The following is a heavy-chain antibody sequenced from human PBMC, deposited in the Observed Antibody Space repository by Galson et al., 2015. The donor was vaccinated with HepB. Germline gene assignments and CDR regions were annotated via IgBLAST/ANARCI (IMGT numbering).Heavy chain of an antibody. CDR3: ARVRTTLVREVITNNWFDS. CDR1: EFTFSDYY. J-gene: IGHJ5*01. D-gene: IGHD3-10*01. V-gene: IGHV3-11*06. CDR2: ISASSTYT. Sequence: SLRLSCAASEFTFSDYYMSWIRQAPGKGLEWVSYISASSTYTNYADSVKGRFTISRYNAKNSLYLQMNSLRAEDTAVYYCARVRTTLVREVITNNWFDSWGQGTLITVSS.